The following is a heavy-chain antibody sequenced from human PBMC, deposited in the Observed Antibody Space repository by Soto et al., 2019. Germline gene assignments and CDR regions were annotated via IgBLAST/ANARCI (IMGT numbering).Heavy chain of an antibody. Sequence: QVQLVQSGAEVKKPGSSVKVSCKASGGTFSSYTISWVRQAPGQGLEWMGRIIPILGIANYAQKFQGRVTITADKSASPAYMELSSVRSEDAAVYYCAGGRGLRGGVVYYFDYWGQGTLVTVSS. V-gene: IGHV1-69*02. CDR1: GGTFSSYT. J-gene: IGHJ4*02. CDR2: IIPILGIA. CDR3: AGGRGLRGGVVYYFDY. D-gene: IGHD3-16*01.